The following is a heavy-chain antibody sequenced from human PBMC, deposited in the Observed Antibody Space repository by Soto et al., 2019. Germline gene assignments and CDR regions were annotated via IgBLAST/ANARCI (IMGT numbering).Heavy chain of an antibody. CDR1: GFTFSDYY. CDR2: ITGSSDYT. J-gene: IGHJ6*02. V-gene: IGHV3-11*05. Sequence: QVQLVESGGGLVRPGGSLRLSCAASGFTFSDYYMTWIRQAPGKGLEWVSYITGSSDYTNYADSVKGRFTISRDNVKNSLYLQMNSLRAEDTAVYYCATEYYSGMDLWGQGTTVTVSS. CDR3: ATEYYSGMDL.